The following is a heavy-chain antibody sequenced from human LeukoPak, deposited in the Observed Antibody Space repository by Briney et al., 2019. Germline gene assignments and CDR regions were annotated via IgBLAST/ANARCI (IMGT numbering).Heavy chain of an antibody. CDR2: IYSGGST. J-gene: IGHJ6*02. Sequence: QSGGSLRLSCAASGFTVSSNYMSWVRQAPGKGLEWVSVIYSGGSTYYADSVKGRFTISRDNSKNTLYLQMNSLRAEDTAVYYCASSLDYDILTGYYKEFYYYYGMDVWGQGTTVTVSS. CDR3: ASSLDYDILTGYYKEFYYYYGMDV. V-gene: IGHV3-53*01. D-gene: IGHD3-9*01. CDR1: GFTVSSNY.